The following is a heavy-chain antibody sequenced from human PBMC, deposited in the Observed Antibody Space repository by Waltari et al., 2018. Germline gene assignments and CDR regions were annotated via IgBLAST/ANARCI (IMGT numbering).Heavy chain of an antibody. CDR3: ATSSPLIWGSYNGWDV. J-gene: IGHJ6*02. D-gene: IGHD3-16*01. V-gene: IGHV1-24*01. CDR2: FDPKDGQT. CDR1: GSTLNELS. Sequence: QVQLVQSGAEVKKPGASVRVSCNLSGSTLNELSMVWVRQARGKGHEWVGGFDPKDGQTIYAEKFQGRVTMTEDTSTDTAYMELSSLKSEDTAVYYCATSSPLIWGSYNGWDVWGQGTTVTVSS.